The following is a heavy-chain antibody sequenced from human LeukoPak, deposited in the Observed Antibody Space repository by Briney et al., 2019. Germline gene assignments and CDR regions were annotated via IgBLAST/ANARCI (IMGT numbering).Heavy chain of an antibody. D-gene: IGHD6-19*01. CDR2: ISSSGSTI. J-gene: IGHJ4*02. CDR1: GFTFSSYE. V-gene: IGHV3-48*03. CDR3: ARKDIAVAGTDY. Sequence: PGGSLRLSCAASGFTFSSYEMNWVRQAPGKGLEWVSYISSSGSTIYYADSVKGRFTISRDNAKNSLYLQMNSLRAEDTAVYYCARKDIAVAGTDYWGQGTLVTVSS.